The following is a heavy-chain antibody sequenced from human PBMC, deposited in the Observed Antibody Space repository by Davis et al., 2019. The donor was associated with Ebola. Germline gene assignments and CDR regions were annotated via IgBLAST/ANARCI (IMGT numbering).Heavy chain of an antibody. Sequence: GESLKISCAASGFSVSSNYMRWARQAPGKGLEWVSVIYSDGSTYYADSVKGRFTISRHNSKNTLYLQMNSLRAEDTAVYYCAKDKVTMVRGVITFDYWGQGTLVTVSS. J-gene: IGHJ4*02. D-gene: IGHD3-10*01. CDR2: IYSDGST. CDR3: AKDKVTMVRGVITFDY. CDR1: GFSVSSNY. V-gene: IGHV3-53*01.